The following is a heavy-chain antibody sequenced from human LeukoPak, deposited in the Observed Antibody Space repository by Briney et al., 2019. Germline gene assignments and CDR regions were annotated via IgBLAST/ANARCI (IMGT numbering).Heavy chain of an antibody. D-gene: IGHD3-16*01. CDR2: IKQDGSEK. J-gene: IGHJ3*02. Sequence: GGSLRLSCAASGFTFSSYWMSWVRQAPGKGLEWVANIKQDGSEKYYVDSVKGRFTISRDNAKNSLYLQMNSLRAEDTAVYYGARDWQNTGDDAFDIWGQGTMVTVSS. CDR1: GFTFSSYW. V-gene: IGHV3-7*03. CDR3: ARDWQNTGDDAFDI.